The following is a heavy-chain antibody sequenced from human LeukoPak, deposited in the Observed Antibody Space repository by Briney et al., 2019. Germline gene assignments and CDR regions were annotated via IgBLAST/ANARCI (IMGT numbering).Heavy chain of an antibody. CDR3: ASSGTYMIVAGAFDI. V-gene: IGHV4-39*01. D-gene: IGHD3-22*01. CDR1: GDSISSTTYF. CDR2: MHYSGGS. J-gene: IGHJ3*02. Sequence: PSETLSLTCVVSGDSISSTTYFWGWSRQPPGKGLEYIGTMHYSGGSDYNPSLKSRVTISVDTSKNHFSLKLTSVTAADTAVYYCASSGTYMIVAGAFDIWGQGTMVTVSS.